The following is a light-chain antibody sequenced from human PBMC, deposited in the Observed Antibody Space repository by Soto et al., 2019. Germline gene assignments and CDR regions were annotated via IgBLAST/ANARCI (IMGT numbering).Light chain of an antibody. CDR1: QSVSSY. CDR2: DAS. J-gene: IGKJ1*01. Sequence: EIVLTQSPATLSLSPGERATLSCRASQSVSSYLAWYQQKPGQAPRLLIYDASNRATGILARFSGSGSGTDFTLTISSLEPEDFAVYYCQPRSNWPPTFGQGTKVEIE. V-gene: IGKV3-11*01. CDR3: QPRSNWPPT.